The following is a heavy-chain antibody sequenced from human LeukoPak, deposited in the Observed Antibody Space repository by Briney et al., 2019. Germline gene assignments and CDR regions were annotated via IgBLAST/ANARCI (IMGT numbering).Heavy chain of an antibody. CDR2: INPNSGGT. D-gene: IGHD1-20*01. Sequence: ASVKVSCKASGYTFTGYYMHWVRQAPGQGLEWMGRINPNSGGTSYAQKFQGRVTMTRDTSISTAYMELSRLRSDDTAVYYCARGVQYNWKVMDVWGKGTTVTVSS. CDR1: GYTFTGYY. CDR3: ARGVQYNWKVMDV. J-gene: IGHJ6*04. V-gene: IGHV1-2*06.